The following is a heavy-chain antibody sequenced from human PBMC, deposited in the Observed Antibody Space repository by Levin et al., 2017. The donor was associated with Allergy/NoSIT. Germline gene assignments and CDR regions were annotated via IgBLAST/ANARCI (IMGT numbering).Heavy chain of an antibody. CDR2: IWSDGSKT. V-gene: IGHV3-33*01. CDR1: GFTLSSSG. CDR3: ARDKGQFSEWLFYFDY. J-gene: IGHJ4*02. Sequence: GGSLRLSCAASGFTLSSSGMHWVRQAPGKGLEWVAVIWSDGSKTYYADSVEGRFTIFRDNSKNTLFLQMDSLRADDTAVYYCARDKGQFSEWLFYFDYWGQGTLVTVSS. D-gene: IGHD3-3*01.